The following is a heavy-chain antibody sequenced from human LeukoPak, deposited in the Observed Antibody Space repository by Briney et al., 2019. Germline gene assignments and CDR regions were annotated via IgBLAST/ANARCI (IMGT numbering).Heavy chain of an antibody. D-gene: IGHD2-15*01. J-gene: IGHJ4*02. CDR1: GGSFSSGDYY. V-gene: IGHV4-30-4*01. Sequence: PSETLSLTCTVSGGSFSSGDYYCSWIRQPPGKGLEWIGYIHYSGSTFYNPSLKSRVTISVDTSKNQFSLKLNSVTAADTAVYYCARGELLYDYWGQGTLVTVSS. CDR2: IHYSGST. CDR3: ARGELLYDY.